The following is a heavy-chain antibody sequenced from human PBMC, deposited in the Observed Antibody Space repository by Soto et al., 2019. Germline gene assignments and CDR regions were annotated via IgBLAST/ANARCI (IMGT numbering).Heavy chain of an antibody. J-gene: IGHJ3*01. V-gene: IGHV3-11*01. D-gene: IGHD3-10*01. CDR3: ARSLLWVGDPFDL. Sequence: QVHLVDSGGGLVKPGGSLRLSCAASGFSFSNYYFTYIRQAPGKGLEWIAYISSSGTITHYADSVQGRFSISRDNAKYSLSLQLNDLRVEDTAVYYCARSLLWVGDPFDLWGQGTSLLVSS. CDR2: ISSSGTIT. CDR1: GFSFSNYY.